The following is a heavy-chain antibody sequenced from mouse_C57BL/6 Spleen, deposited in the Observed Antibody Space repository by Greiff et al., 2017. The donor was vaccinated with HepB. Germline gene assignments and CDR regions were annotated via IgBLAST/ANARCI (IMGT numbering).Heavy chain of an antibody. J-gene: IGHJ2*01. D-gene: IGHD1-1*02. CDR1: GYAFTNYL. Sequence: VQLQQSGAELVRPGTSVKVSCKASGYAFTNYLIEWVKQRPGQGLEWIGVINPGSGGTNYNEKFKGKATLTADKSSSTAYMQLSSLTSEDSAVYFCSRGGLGSFDYWGQGTTLTVSS. CDR2: INPGSGGT. CDR3: SRGGLGSFDY. V-gene: IGHV1-54*01.